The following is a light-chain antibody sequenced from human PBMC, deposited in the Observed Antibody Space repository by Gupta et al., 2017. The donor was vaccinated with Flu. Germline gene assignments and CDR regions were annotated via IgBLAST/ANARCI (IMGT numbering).Light chain of an antibody. Sequence: EIVLTQSPATLSLSQGERATCSCRDSQNIRDYLAWYQQTPAQAPRLIIYDASYRAMGIPARFSGSGGGKDFTLTSSRQEYEGSAGYYRQQRGISYSFGQGTKLEIK. CDR1: QNIRDY. CDR3: QQRGISYS. V-gene: IGKV3-11*01. J-gene: IGKJ2*03. CDR2: DAS.